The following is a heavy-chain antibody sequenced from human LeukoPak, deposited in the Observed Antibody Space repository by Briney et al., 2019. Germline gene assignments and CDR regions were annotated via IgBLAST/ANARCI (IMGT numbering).Heavy chain of an antibody. D-gene: IGHD5-12*01. Sequence: GGSLRLSCAASGFIFCDYSMCWIRQAPGKGLEWISYLSSTGTTIYYSDSVKGRFTMSRDNAKNSLFLELNSLRVEDTAVYFCARGLKWHTGYYHMDVWGKGTTVTVSS. J-gene: IGHJ6*03. CDR2: LSSTGTTI. CDR1: GFIFCDYS. V-gene: IGHV3-11*01. CDR3: ARGLKWHTGYYHMDV.